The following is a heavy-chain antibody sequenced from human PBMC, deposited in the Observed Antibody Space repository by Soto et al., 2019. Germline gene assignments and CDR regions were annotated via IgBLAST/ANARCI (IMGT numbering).Heavy chain of an antibody. CDR2: IYHSGNA. V-gene: IGHV4-59*13. D-gene: IGHD2-15*01. CDR1: GDSIRNVY. J-gene: IGHJ4*02. Sequence: QVQLQESGPGLVKPSETLSLTCTVSGDSIRNVYWSWIRQPPGKVLEWIGFIYHSGNAKYNPSLKSLVAMSVDSSKNQTSLSLNSVTAADSAVHFCARAHAPTLPFDSWGQGTLVTVYS. CDR3: ARAHAPTLPFDS.